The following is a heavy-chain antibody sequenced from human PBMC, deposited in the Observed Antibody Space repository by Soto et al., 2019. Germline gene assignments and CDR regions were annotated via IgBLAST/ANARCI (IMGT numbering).Heavy chain of an antibody. CDR1: GGSISSFY. Sequence: QVQLQESGPGLVKPSETLSLTCTVSGGSISSFYWSWIRQPAGERLEWIGRFYTSETTNYNPSLKGRVTISVDTSKNQFSLKLSSVTAADTAVYYCARGEGSGRLGGMDVWGQGTTVTVSS. CDR2: FYTSETT. CDR3: ARGEGSGRLGGMDV. V-gene: IGHV4-4*07. D-gene: IGHD2-15*01. J-gene: IGHJ6*02.